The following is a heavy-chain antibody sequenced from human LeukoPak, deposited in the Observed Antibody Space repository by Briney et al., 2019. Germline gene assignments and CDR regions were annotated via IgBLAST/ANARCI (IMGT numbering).Heavy chain of an antibody. J-gene: IGHJ3*02. V-gene: IGHV4-59*08. D-gene: IGHD1-7*01. CDR3: AASNWNYPRDAFDI. Sequence: PSETLSLTCIVSGGSISSHYWNWIRQPPGKGLEWIGYIYYTGSTNYNPSLRSRVTISVDTSKKQFSLKLSSVTAADSAVYYCAASNWNYPRDAFDIWGQGTMVTVSS. CDR1: GGSISSHY. CDR2: IYYTGST.